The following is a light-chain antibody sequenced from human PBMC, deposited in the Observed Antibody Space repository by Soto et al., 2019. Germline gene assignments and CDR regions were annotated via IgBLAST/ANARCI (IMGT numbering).Light chain of an antibody. CDR2: GAS. V-gene: IGKV3-15*01. J-gene: IGKJ1*01. CDR3: QQYRSWPRT. CDR1: QSVDIN. Sequence: EIVLTQSPCTLSLSPGERATLSCRASQSVDINLAWYQQRAGQAPRLLVYGASTKATDMPGRFSGRGSGTEFTLTINNLQSEDFAVYYCQQYRSWPRTFGQGTKVDIK.